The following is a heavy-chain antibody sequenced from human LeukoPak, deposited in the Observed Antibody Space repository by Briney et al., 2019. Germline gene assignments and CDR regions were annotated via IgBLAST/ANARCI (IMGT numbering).Heavy chain of an antibody. CDR1: GFTFDDYA. V-gene: IGHV3-43*02. CDR3: VKGRGTGYYYYYMDV. D-gene: IGHD3/OR15-3a*01. J-gene: IGHJ6*03. Sequence: GGSLRLSCAASGFTFDDYAMHWVRQVPGKGLEWVSLISGDGGSTYYADSVKGRFTISRDNSKNSLYLQMNSLRTEDTALYYCVKGRGTGYYYYYMDVWGKGTTVTVSS. CDR2: ISGDGGST.